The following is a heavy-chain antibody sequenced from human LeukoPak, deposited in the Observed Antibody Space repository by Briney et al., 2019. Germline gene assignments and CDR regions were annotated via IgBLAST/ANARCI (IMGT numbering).Heavy chain of an antibody. D-gene: IGHD2-21*02. CDR3: ARSQVVTATGYYYYYMDV. Sequence: GGSLRLSCAASGFTFDDYAMHWVRQAPGKGLEWVSGISWNSGSIGYADSVKGRFTISRDNSKNTLYLQMNSLRAEDTAVYYCARSQVVTATGYYYYYMDVWGKGTTVTASS. V-gene: IGHV3-9*01. CDR2: ISWNSGSI. CDR1: GFTFDDYA. J-gene: IGHJ6*03.